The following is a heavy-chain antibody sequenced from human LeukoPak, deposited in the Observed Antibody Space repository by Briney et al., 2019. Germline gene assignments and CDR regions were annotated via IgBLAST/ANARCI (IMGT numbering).Heavy chain of an antibody. V-gene: IGHV1-2*02. D-gene: IGHD4-17*01. J-gene: IGHJ5*02. CDR1: GYSFSTYY. Sequence: ASVKVSCKASGYSFSTYYMHWVRQAPGQGLEWMGWINPNSGGTNYAQKFQGRVTMTRDTSISTAYMELSRLRSDDTAVYYCARDTESDYVNWSDPWGQGTLVTVSS. CDR2: INPNSGGT. CDR3: ARDTESDYVNWSDP.